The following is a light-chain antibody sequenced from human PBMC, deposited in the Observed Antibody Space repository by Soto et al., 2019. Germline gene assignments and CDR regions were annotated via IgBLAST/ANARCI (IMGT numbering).Light chain of an antibody. CDR1: QSISSW. Sequence: DIQMTQSPSTLSASVGDRVTIPCRASQSISSWLAWYQQKPGKAPKPLIYDASSLESGVPSRFSGSGSGTEFTLTISSLQPDDFATYYCQQYNSYPWTFGQGTKVDIK. CDR2: DAS. J-gene: IGKJ1*01. V-gene: IGKV1-5*01. CDR3: QQYNSYPWT.